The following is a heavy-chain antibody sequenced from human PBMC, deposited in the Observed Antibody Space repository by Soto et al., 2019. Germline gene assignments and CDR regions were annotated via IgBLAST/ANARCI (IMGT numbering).Heavy chain of an antibody. V-gene: IGHV1-3*01. CDR2: INVDNGNT. D-gene: IGHD3-16*02. CDR1: GYTFTTYA. Sequence: QIQLVQSGADVRKPGASVKVSCTASGYTFTTYAMHWVRQAPGQRPEWMGWINVDNGNTKYSQNFQGRVTITRDTSASTAYMELSGLTYGDTAVYFCARDGRYRYGSYSHYGMDVWGQGTTVIVSS. CDR3: ARDGRYRYGSYSHYGMDV. J-gene: IGHJ6*02.